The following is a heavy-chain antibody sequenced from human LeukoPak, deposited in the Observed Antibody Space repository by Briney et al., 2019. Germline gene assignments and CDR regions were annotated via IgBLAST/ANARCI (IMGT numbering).Heavy chain of an antibody. J-gene: IGHJ4*02. CDR3: ASLTMVRGGMFDY. V-gene: IGHV4-30-4*07. Sequence: SETLSLTCAVSGGSISSGGYSWSWIRQPPGKGLEWIGYIYYSGSTYYNPSLKSRVTISVDTSKNQFSLKLSSVTAADTAVYYCASLTMVRGGMFDYWGQGTLVTVSS. CDR2: IYYSGST. D-gene: IGHD3-10*01. CDR1: GGSISSGGYS.